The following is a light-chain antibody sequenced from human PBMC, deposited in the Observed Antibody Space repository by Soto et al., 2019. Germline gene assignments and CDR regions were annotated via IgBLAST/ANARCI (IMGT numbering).Light chain of an antibody. CDR3: QQYGSSPRT. CDR2: SES. V-gene: IGKV3-20*01. CDR1: QSISGTY. Sequence: DIVLTQSPGTVSLASVERATLSCRASQSISGTYLAWYQQKPGQAPRLLIYSESTRATGIPDRFSGSGSGTDFTLTISRMEPEDFAVYCCQQYGSSPRTFGQGTKVDIK. J-gene: IGKJ1*01.